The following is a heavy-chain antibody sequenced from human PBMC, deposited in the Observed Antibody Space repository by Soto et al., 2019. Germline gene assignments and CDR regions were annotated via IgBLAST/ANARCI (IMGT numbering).Heavy chain of an antibody. Sequence: QAPLVQSGAEVKKPGATVKVSCKASGYTFTTFSMHWLRQAPGQRPEWIGWINAGSGDTKYSQTFQGRVTITRDTSASAVYMELSSLRSEDTAMYYCAKGGYCSSTSCLSWFDPWGEGILVTVSS. CDR2: INAGSGDT. D-gene: IGHD2-2*01. V-gene: IGHV1-3*01. CDR3: AKGGYCSSTSCLSWFDP. J-gene: IGHJ5*02. CDR1: GYTFTTFS.